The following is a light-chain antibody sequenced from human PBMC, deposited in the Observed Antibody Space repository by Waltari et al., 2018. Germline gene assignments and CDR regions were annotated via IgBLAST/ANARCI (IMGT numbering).Light chain of an antibody. J-gene: IGKJ4*01. CDR1: QSVIRY. CDR2: DTS. Sequence: EIVLTQSPATLSLSPGQRATLSCRASQSVIRYLAWYQKKHGQAPRLLIYDTSVRATGIPDRFSGSGSGTDFTLTIGSLEVEDSAVYYCQHRNSWPLTFGGGTKVEIK. V-gene: IGKV3-11*01. CDR3: QHRNSWPLT.